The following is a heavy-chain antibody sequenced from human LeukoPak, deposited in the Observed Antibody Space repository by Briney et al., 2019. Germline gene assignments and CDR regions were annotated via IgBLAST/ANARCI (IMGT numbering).Heavy chain of an antibody. D-gene: IGHD3-9*01. CDR2: ISPLLGAS. J-gene: IGHJ4*02. CDR1: GGTFSDYV. V-gene: IGHV1-69*13. CDR3: ATYDVLTGFEY. Sequence: GASVKVSCKASGGTFSDYVISWVRQAPGQGLNWMGGISPLLGASKHTRNFHDRVTITADESTTTAYMELSDLRSADTAVYYCATYDVLTGFEYWGQGTLVTVSS.